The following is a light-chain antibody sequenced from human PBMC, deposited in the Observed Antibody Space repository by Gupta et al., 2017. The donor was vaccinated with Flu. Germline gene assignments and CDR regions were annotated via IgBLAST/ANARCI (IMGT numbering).Light chain of an antibody. CDR1: QSLLHSNGYNY. CDR3: MQALETPVT. J-gene: IGKJ4*01. Sequence: DIVMTQSPVSLSVTPGEPASISCRSSQSLLHSNGYNYLDWYLQKPGQSPPLLMYLVFNRASGVPDRFSGSGSGTDFTLKISRVEPEDVGVYYCMQALETPVTFGGGTKVEIK. V-gene: IGKV2-28*01. CDR2: LVF.